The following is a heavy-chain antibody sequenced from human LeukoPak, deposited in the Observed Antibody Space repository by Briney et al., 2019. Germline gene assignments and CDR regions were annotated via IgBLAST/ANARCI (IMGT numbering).Heavy chain of an antibody. V-gene: IGHV3-23*01. CDR3: AANGESTGWFWIY. CDR1: GFTFSSYA. D-gene: IGHD6-19*01. CDR2: ITGSGGDT. Sequence: GGSLRLSCAASGFTFSSYAMSWVRQAPGKGLEWVSAITGSGGDTYYADSVKGRFTISRDNSKNTLYLQMNSLRAEDSAVYYCAANGESTGWFWIYWGQGTLVTVSS. J-gene: IGHJ4*02.